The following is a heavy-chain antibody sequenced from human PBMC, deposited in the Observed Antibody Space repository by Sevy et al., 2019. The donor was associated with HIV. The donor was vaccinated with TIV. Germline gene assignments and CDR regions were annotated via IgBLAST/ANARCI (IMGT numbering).Heavy chain of an antibody. Sequence: GGSLRLSCAASGFTFSSYGMHWVRQAPGKGLEWVAVIWYEGSNKYYADSVKGRFPISRENSKNTLYLQMNGLIAADTAVDYCAKVGRCGGWLSYYYYYMDVWGKGTTVTVSS. CDR1: GFTFSSYG. V-gene: IGHV3-33*06. CDR2: IWYEGSNK. D-gene: IGHD6-19*01. J-gene: IGHJ6*03. CDR3: AKVGRCGGWLSYYYYYMDV.